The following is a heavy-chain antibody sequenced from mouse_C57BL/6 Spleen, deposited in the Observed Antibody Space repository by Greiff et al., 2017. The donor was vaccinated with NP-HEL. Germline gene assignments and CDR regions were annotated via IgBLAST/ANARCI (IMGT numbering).Heavy chain of an antibody. Sequence: VQLQQSGAELVRPGASVKLSCTASGFNIKDDYMHWVKQRPEQGLEWIGWIDPENGDTEYASKFQGKATITADTSSNTAYLQLSSLTSEDTAVYYCTTRGSYDWYFDVWGTGTTVTVSS. V-gene: IGHV14-4*01. CDR3: TTRGSYDWYFDV. D-gene: IGHD1-1*02. J-gene: IGHJ1*03. CDR1: GFNIKDDY. CDR2: IDPENGDT.